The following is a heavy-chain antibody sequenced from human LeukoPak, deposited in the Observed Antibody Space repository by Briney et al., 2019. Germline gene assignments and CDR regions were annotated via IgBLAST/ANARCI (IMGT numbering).Heavy chain of an antibody. V-gene: IGHV3-21*01. D-gene: IGHD2-2*01. Sequence: GGSLRLSCAASGFTFSSYSMNWVRQAPGKGLEWVSSISSSSSYIYYADSMKGRFTISRDNAKNSLYLQMNSLRAEDTAVYYCARGVVPAAIAYFDYWGQGTLVTVSS. CDR3: ARGVVPAAIAYFDY. J-gene: IGHJ4*02. CDR2: ISSSSSYI. CDR1: GFTFSSYS.